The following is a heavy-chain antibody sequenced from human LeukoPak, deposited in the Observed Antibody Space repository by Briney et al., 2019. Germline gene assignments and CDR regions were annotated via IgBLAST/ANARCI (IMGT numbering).Heavy chain of an antibody. Sequence: GGSLRLSCAASGFTFINAWMSWVRQAPGKGLEWVGRIKSKTDGGTTDYAAPVKGRFTISRDDSKNTLYLQMNSLKTEDTAVYYCTTPTKWELLSTFAFDIWGQGTMVTVSS. CDR3: TTPTKWELLSTFAFDI. CDR2: IKSKTDGGTT. D-gene: IGHD1-26*01. J-gene: IGHJ3*02. CDR1: GFTFINAW. V-gene: IGHV3-15*01.